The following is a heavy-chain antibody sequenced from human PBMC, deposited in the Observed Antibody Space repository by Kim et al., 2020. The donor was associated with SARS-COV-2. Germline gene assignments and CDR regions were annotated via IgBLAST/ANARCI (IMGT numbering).Heavy chain of an antibody. D-gene: IGHD2-21*01. J-gene: IGHJ5*02. CDR3: ARRAGGDSSWFDP. CDR1: GGSISRGGYY. Sequence: SETLSLTCTVSGGSISRGGYYWSWIRQHPGKGLEWIGYIFYSGSTYYNPSLKSRITISVDTSTNQFSLKLRSVTAADTAVYYCARRAGGDSSWFDPWGQGTLVTVSP. V-gene: IGHV4-31*03. CDR2: IFYSGST.